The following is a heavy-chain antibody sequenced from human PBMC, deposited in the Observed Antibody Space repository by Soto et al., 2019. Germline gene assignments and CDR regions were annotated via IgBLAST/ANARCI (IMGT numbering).Heavy chain of an antibody. CDR2: IWFDGSDK. CDR3: ARLYCSAASCYSVGAFDI. CDR1: GFTFSDYY. Sequence: QVQLVESGGGLVKPGGSLRLSCAASGFTFSDYYMSWIRQAPGKGLEWVALIWFDGSDKYYTESVKGRFTISRDNSRSTVYLQMNSLRAEDTAVYYCARLYCSAASCYSVGAFDIRGQGTMVTVTS. J-gene: IGHJ3*02. D-gene: IGHD2-15*01. V-gene: IGHV3-33*08.